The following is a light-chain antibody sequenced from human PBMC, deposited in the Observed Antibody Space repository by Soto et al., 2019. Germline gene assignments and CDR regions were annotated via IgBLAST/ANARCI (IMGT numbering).Light chain of an antibody. CDR1: SRDVGGYDY. CDR2: DVT. Sequence: QSALTQPASVSGSPGQSITISCTGTSRDVGGYDYVSWYQHHPGKAPKLMLYDVTNRPSGVSNRFSGSISGNTASLTISGLQAEDEADYYCCSFTTANTHVFGGGTKLTVL. J-gene: IGLJ2*01. V-gene: IGLV2-14*03. CDR3: CSFTTANTHV.